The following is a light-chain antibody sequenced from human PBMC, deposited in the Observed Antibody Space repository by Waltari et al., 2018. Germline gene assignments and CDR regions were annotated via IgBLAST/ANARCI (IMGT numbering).Light chain of an antibody. CDR2: LGS. CDR1: QSLRHSNGYNY. Sequence: DIVMTQSPLSLPVTPGEPASISCRSSQSLRHSNGYNYLGWYLQKPGQSPQFLIYLGSNRASGVPDRFSGSGSGTDFTLKISRVEAEDVGVYYCMQALQTPYTFGQGTKLEIK. CDR3: MQALQTPYT. V-gene: IGKV2-28*01. J-gene: IGKJ2*01.